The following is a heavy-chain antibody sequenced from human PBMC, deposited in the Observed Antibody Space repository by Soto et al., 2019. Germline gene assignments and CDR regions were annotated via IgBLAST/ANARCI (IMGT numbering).Heavy chain of an antibody. CDR3: ALHNAATASTYSLS. V-gene: IGHV4-59*08. J-gene: IGHJ5*01. Sequence: PSETLSLTCTVSGGSISSYYWSWIRQPPGKGLEWIGYIYYSGSTNYNPSLKSRVTISVDTSKNQFSLKLNSMTAADTAVYYCALHNAATASTYSLSRGHAPPVTV. CDR1: GGSISSYY. CDR2: IYYSGST. D-gene: IGHD2-15*01.